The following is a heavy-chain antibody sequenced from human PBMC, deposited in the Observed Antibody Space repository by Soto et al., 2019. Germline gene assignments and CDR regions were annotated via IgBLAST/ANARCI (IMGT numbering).Heavy chain of an antibody. Sequence: QVRLEESGGGGVQAGTSLRLSSVASGFVFGANAMHWVRQAPGKGLEWVSMIAHNGNRQHYADSVKGRFTISRDNPKNTVFLQMDSLRADDTAMYYWARTVYSAYDYWGTYFDDWGQGTLVTVSS. CDR3: ARTVYSAYDYWGTYFDD. CDR2: IAHNGNRQ. CDR1: GFVFGANA. J-gene: IGHJ4*02. V-gene: IGHV3-30-3*01. D-gene: IGHD5-12*01.